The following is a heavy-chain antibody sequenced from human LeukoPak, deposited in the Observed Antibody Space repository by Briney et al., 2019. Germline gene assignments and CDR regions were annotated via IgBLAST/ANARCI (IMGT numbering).Heavy chain of an antibody. CDR1: GFTFSSYW. Sequence: GGSLRLSCAASGFTFSSYWMSWVRQAPGKGLEWVANIKQDGSEKYYVDSVKGRFTISRDNAKNSLYLQMNSLRAEDTAVYYCARSPSEILYLSYYYYYGVDVWGQGTTVTVSS. J-gene: IGHJ6*02. D-gene: IGHD2-8*01. V-gene: IGHV3-7*01. CDR2: IKQDGSEK. CDR3: ARSPSEILYLSYYYYYGVDV.